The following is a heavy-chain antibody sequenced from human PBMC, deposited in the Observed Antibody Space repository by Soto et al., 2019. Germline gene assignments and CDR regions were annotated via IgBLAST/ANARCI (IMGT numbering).Heavy chain of an antibody. V-gene: IGHV3-21*01. CDR2: ISSSSSYI. Sequence: GGSLRLSCAASGFTFSSYSMNWVRQAPGKGLEWVSSISSSSSYIYYADSVKGRFTISRDNAKNSLYLQMNSLRAEDTAVYYCASYELAYCGGDCYSGLLTFDYWGQGTLVTVSS. CDR1: GFTFSSYS. CDR3: ASYELAYCGGDCYSGLLTFDY. D-gene: IGHD2-21*02. J-gene: IGHJ4*02.